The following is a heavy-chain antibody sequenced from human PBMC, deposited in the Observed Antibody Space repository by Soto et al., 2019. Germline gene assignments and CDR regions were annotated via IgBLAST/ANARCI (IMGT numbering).Heavy chain of an antibody. CDR2: INHSGST. D-gene: IGHD3-3*01. CDR3: ASSTIFGVVKTFRGFDP. J-gene: IGHJ5*02. CDR1: GGSFSGYY. V-gene: IGHV4-34*01. Sequence: PSETLSLTCAVYGGSFSGYYWSWIRQPPGKGLEWIGEINHSGSTNYNPSLKSRVTISVDTSKNQFSLKLSPVTAADTAVYYCASSTIFGVVKTFRGFDPWGQGTLVTVSS.